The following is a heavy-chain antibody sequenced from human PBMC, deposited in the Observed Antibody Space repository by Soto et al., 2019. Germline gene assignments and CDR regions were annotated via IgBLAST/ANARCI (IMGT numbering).Heavy chain of an antibody. D-gene: IGHD3-10*01. J-gene: IGHJ6*02. CDR3: AKDPMGSSYYYGMDV. CDR2: ISYDGSNK. V-gene: IGHV3-30*18. Sequence: GGSLRLSCAASGFTFSSYGMHWVRQAPGKGLEWVAVISYDGSNKYYADSVKGRFTISRDNSQNTLYLQMNSLRAEDTAVYYCAKDPMGSSYYYGMDVWGQGTTVTVSS. CDR1: GFTFSSYG.